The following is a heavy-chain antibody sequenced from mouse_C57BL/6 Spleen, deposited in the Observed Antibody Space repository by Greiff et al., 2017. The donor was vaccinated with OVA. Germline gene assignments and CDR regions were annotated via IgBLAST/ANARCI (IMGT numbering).Heavy chain of an antibody. V-gene: IGHV10-1*01. J-gene: IGHJ1*03. Sequence: EVKLVESGGGLVQPKGSLKLSCAASGFSFNTYAMNWVRQAPGKGLEWVARIRSKSNNYATYYADSVKDRFTISRDDSESMLYLQMNNLKTEDTAMYYCVRHGSSYFDVWGTGTTVTVSS. CDR1: GFSFNTYA. CDR3: VRHGSSYFDV. CDR2: IRSKSNNYAT. D-gene: IGHD1-1*01.